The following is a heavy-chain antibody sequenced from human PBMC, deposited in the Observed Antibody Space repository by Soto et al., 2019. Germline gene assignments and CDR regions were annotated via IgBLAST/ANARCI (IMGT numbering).Heavy chain of an antibody. J-gene: IGHJ6*02. CDR1: GGSINSGDYA. CDR2: IYYSGST. Sequence: QLQLQESGSGLVKPSQTLSLTCGVSGGSINSGDYAWSWIRQPPGKGLEWMGYIYYSGSTYYNPSLKSRVTILIDRSKNQFSLKLSSVTAADTAVYYCAGIRIAAAGGGLDVWGQGTTVTVSS. D-gene: IGHD6-13*01. V-gene: IGHV4-30-2*01. CDR3: AGIRIAAAGGGLDV.